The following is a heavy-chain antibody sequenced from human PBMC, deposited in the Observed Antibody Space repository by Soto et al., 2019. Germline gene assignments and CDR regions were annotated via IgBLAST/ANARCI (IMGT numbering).Heavy chain of an antibody. Sequence: GGSLRLSCAASGLTVSSYAMSWVRQAGGKGLEWVSAISGRGGSTYYADSVKGRFTISRDNSKNTLYLQMNSLRAEDTAVYYCAKCPPGYFDYWGQGTLVTVSS. CDR2: ISGRGGST. V-gene: IGHV3-23*01. CDR3: AKCPPGYFDY. J-gene: IGHJ4*02. CDR1: GLTVSSYA.